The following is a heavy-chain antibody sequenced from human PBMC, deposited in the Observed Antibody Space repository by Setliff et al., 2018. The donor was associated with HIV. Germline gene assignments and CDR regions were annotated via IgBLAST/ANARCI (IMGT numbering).Heavy chain of an antibody. CDR3: VGGPLDSSGWYEEYRWFDP. CDR2: IYYSGST. J-gene: IGHJ5*02. D-gene: IGHD6-19*01. V-gene: IGHV4-59*11. CDR1: GGSISSHY. Sequence: PSETLSLTCTGSGGSISSHYWSWIRQPPGKGLDWIGYIYYSGSTNYNPSLKSRVTISVDTSKNQFSLRLSSVTAADTAVYYCVGGPLDSSGWYEEYRWFDPWGQGTLVTVSS.